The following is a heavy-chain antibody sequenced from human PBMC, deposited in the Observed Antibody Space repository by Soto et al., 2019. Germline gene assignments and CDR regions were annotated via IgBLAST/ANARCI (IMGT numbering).Heavy chain of an antibody. CDR3: ARVSVGAYYFDY. D-gene: IGHD1-26*01. Sequence: VQLVESGGGLVQPGGSLRLSCAASGFTLSNYWMHLVRKAPGKGLVWVSRINSDGSSTSYAESVKGRFTISRDHAKTPLYLKMDRLRAEDTAVYYCARVSVGAYYFDYWGQGTLVTVSS. CDR2: INSDGSST. V-gene: IGHV3-74*01. CDR1: GFTLSNYW. J-gene: IGHJ4*02.